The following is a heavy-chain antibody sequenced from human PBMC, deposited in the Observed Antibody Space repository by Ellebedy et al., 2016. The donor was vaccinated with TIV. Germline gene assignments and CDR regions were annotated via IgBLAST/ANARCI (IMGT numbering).Heavy chain of an antibody. CDR2: INSDGSST. CDR3: ARSGSSNPPFDY. J-gene: IGHJ4*02. V-gene: IGHV3-74*01. Sequence: GESLKISXAASGFTFSSYWMHWVRQAPGKGLVWVSRINSDGSSTSYADSVKGRFTISRDNAKNTLYLQMNSLRAEDTAVYYCARSGSSNPPFDYWGQGTLVTVSS. CDR1: GFTFSSYW. D-gene: IGHD1-26*01.